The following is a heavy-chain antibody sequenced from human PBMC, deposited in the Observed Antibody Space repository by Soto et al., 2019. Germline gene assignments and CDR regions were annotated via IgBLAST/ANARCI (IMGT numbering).Heavy chain of an antibody. V-gene: IGHV4-39*07. J-gene: IGHJ6*02. CDR2: VYFVGNS. CDR1: GDSISSASYF. Sequence: PSETLSLTCTVSGDSISSASYFWGWIRQPPGKGLEWIGSVYFVGNSYYNPSLKSRVSISVDASKNQFSLKLSSVTAADTAVYYCARARGDFWSGFYGMDVWGQGTTVTVSS. D-gene: IGHD3-3*01. CDR3: ARARGDFWSGFYGMDV.